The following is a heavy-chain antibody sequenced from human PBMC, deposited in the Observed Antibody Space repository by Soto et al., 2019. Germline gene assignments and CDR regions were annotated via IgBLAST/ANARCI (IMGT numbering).Heavy chain of an antibody. CDR3: AKETDGSS. V-gene: IGHV3-23*01. CDR1: GFTFSTYA. Sequence: GGSLRLSCAASGFTFSTYAMSWVRQAPGKGLEWVSTLTGSGGSTYYADSVKGRFTISRDNSKDTLHLQMNSLRADDTAVYYCAKETDGSSWGQGTQVTVS. CDR2: LTGSGGST. D-gene: IGHD5-12*01. J-gene: IGHJ5*02.